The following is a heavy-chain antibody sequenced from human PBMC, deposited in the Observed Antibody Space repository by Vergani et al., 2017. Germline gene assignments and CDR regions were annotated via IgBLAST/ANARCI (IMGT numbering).Heavy chain of an antibody. CDR2: IYHSGST. J-gene: IGHJ4*02. CDR3: ARAPYSNYLLYFDY. D-gene: IGHD4-11*01. CDR1: GGSFSGYY. Sequence: QVQLQQWGAGLLKPSETLSLTCAVYGGSFSGYYWSWIRQPPGKGLEWIGYIYHSGSTYYNPSLKSRVTISVDRSKNQFSLKLSSVTAADTAVYYCARAPYSNYLLYFDYWGQGTLVTVSS. V-gene: IGHV4-34*01.